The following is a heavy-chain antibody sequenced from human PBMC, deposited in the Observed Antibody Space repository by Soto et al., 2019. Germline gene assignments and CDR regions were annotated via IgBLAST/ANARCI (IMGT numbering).Heavy chain of an antibody. CDR3: ATDAWELLRIDI. Sequence: ASVKVSCKXSGYTLTELSMHWVRQAPGKGLEWMGGFDPEDGETIYAQKFQGRVTMTEDTSTDTAYMELSSLRSEDTAVYYCATDAWELLRIDIWGQGTMVTVSS. CDR2: FDPEDGET. J-gene: IGHJ3*02. D-gene: IGHD1-26*01. V-gene: IGHV1-24*01. CDR1: GYTLTELS.